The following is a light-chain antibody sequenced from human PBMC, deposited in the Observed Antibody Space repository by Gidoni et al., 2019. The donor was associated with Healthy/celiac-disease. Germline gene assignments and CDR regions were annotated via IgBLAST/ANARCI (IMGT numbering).Light chain of an antibody. CDR3: SSYTSSSTLV. J-gene: IGLJ1*01. V-gene: IGLV2-14*01. CDR2: DVS. Sequence: QSARTQPASVSGAPGQSITISCTGTSSDVGGYNYVSWYQQHPGNAPKLMIYDVSNRPSGVSNRFSGSKSGNTASLTISGLQAEDVADYYCSSYTSSSTLVFGTGTKVTVL. CDR1: SSDVGGYNY.